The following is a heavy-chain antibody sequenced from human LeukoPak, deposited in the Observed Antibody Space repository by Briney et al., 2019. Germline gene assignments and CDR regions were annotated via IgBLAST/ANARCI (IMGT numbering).Heavy chain of an antibody. CDR1: GGTFSSYA. CDR3: ARDYQPYYYDSSGYSDY. CDR2: IIPIFGTA. J-gene: IGHJ4*02. D-gene: IGHD3-22*01. Sequence: ASVTVSCKASGGTFSSYAISWVRQAPGQGLEWMGGIIPIFGTANYAQKFQGRVTITADESTSTAYMELSSLRSEDTAVYYCARDYQPYYYDSSGYSDYWGQGTLVTVSS. V-gene: IGHV1-69*13.